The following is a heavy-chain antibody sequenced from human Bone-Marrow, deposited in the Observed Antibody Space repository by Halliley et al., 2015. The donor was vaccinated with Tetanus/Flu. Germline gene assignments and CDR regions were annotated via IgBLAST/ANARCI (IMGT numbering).Heavy chain of an antibody. CDR1: GYRFTDYW. V-gene: IGHV5-10-1*01. CDR3: ATLDYDFSPLDY. Sequence: VQLVQSGAEVKKPGESLRISCEGSGYRFTDYWITWVRQMPGKGLEWMGKIDPSDSYIKYSPSFQGHVTISADKSISTAYLQWTSLKASDTAMYYCATLDYDFSPLDYWGQGTLVTVSS. J-gene: IGHJ4*02. D-gene: IGHD3-3*01. CDR2: IDPSDSYI.